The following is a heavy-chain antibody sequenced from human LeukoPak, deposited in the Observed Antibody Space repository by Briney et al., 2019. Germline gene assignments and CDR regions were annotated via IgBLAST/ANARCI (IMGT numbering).Heavy chain of an antibody. V-gene: IGHV1-69*04. CDR3: QYYYGSGSYYFDY. J-gene: IGHJ4*02. D-gene: IGHD3-10*01. CDR2: IIPILGIA. CDR1: GGTFSSYA. Sequence: GASVKVSCKASGGTFSSYAISWVRQAPGQGLEWMGRIIPILGIANYAQKFQVRVTITADKTTSTSYMELSSLRSEDTAVYYCQYYYGSGSYYFDYWGQGTLVTVSS.